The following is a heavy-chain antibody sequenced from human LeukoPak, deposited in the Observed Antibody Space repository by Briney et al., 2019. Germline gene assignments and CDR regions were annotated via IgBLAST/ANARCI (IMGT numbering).Heavy chain of an antibody. CDR3: ARGLVSYYGY. CDR1: GGSFSGYY. V-gene: IGHV4-34*01. D-gene: IGHD4-23*01. J-gene: IGHJ4*02. Sequence: SETLSLTCAVYGGSFSGYYWSWIRQPPGKGLEWIGEINHSGSTNYNPSLKSRVTISVDTSKNQFSLKLSSVTAADTAVYYCARGLVSYYGYWGQGALVTVSS. CDR2: INHSGST.